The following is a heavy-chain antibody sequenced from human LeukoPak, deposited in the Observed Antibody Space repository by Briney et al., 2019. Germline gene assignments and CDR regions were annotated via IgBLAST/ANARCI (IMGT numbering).Heavy chain of an antibody. CDR2: ISYDGSNK. Sequence: PGGSLRLSCAASGFTFSSYAMHWVRQAPGKGLEWVAVISYDGSNKYYADSVEGRFTISRDNSKNTLYLQMNSLRAEDTAVYYCARDSSSYGQEDYYFDCWGQGTLVTVSS. CDR1: GFTFSSYA. V-gene: IGHV3-30*01. J-gene: IGHJ4*02. D-gene: IGHD6-6*01. CDR3: ARDSSSYGQEDYYFDC.